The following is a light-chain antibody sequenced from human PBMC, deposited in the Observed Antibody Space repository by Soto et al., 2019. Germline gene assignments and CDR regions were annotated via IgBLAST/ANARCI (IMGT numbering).Light chain of an antibody. V-gene: IGLV2-14*01. CDR3: SSYVGATTRV. J-gene: IGLJ1*01. CDR1: TSDVGTYDY. Sequence: QSALTQPASVSGSPGQSITISCTGTTSDVGTYDYVSWYQHQPGKAPKVMIYEVSNRPSGVSDRFSGSKSGNTASLTISALQAEDEADYYCSSYVGATTRVFGTGTKLTVL. CDR2: EVS.